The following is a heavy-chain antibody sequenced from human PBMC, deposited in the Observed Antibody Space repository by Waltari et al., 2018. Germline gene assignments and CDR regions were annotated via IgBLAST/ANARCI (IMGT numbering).Heavy chain of an antibody. V-gene: IGHV4-39*02. Sequence: QLQLLESGPGLVKPSATLSLTCAVPGDSINSDIYYWAWFRRPSGKGLEWFGTVDSNGDTSDRPSLRGRTTISPDAARSRCSRGLTIETAAEKGFSDCAKQGITTTNWSNTSHSWFGPWGQGSLVTVSS. J-gene: IGHJ5*02. CDR1: GDSINSDIYY. CDR3: AKQGITTTNWSNTSHSWFGP. D-gene: IGHD1-1*01. CDR2: VDSNGDT.